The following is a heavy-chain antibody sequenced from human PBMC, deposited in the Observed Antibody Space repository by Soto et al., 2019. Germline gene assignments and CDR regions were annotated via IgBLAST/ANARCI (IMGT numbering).Heavy chain of an antibody. CDR1: GYTFTSYD. Sequence: QVQLVQSGAAVKKPGASVKVSCKASGYTFTSYDINWVRQATGQGLEWMGWMNPNSGNTGYAQKFQGRVTMTRNTSMSTAYMELSSLRSEDTAVYYCASRAFSSSWYYYYYYGMDAWGQGTTVTVSS. V-gene: IGHV1-8*01. J-gene: IGHJ6*02. CDR2: MNPNSGNT. CDR3: ASRAFSSSWYYYYYYGMDA. D-gene: IGHD6-13*01.